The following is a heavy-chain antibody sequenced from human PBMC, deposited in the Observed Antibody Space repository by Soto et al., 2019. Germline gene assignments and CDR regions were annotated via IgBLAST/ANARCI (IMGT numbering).Heavy chain of an antibody. CDR1: GYSFTSYW. Sequence: GESLKISCNASGYSFTSYWIRWVRQMPEKGLEWVGLIYPGDSDTRYFSAFYVQVTISADESITATYLQLIILKSSHTAMYYCARVNGDLYYFDYCGQGTVVTVAS. V-gene: IGHV5-51*01. J-gene: IGHJ4*02. CDR3: ARVNGDLYYFDY. CDR2: IYPGDSDT. D-gene: IGHD4-17*01.